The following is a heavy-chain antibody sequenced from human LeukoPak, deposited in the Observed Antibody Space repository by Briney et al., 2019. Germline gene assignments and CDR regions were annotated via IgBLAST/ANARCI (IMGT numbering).Heavy chain of an antibody. CDR1: GGTFSSYT. V-gene: IGHV1-69*02. Sequence: GASVKVSCKASGGTFSSYTISWVRQAPGQGLEWMGRIIPILGIANYAQKFQGRVTITADKSTSTAYMELSSLRSEDTAVYYCATGQVSGYGLFDYWGQGTLVTVSS. D-gene: IGHD3-22*01. CDR3: ATGQVSGYGLFDY. J-gene: IGHJ4*02. CDR2: IIPILGIA.